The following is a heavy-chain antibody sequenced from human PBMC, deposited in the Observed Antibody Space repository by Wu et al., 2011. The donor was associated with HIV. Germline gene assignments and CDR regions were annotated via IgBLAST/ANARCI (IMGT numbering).Heavy chain of an antibody. CDR2: INPNSGGT. V-gene: IGHV1-2*02. Sequence: QVQLVQSGAEVKKPGASVKVSCKASGYTFTGYYMHWVRQAPGQGLEWMGWINPNSGGTNYAQKLQGRVTMTRDTSISTAYMEMRRLRSDDTAVYYCARDYYDNSGYYYYYYGMDVVGRRDHGHRLL. CDR1: GYTFTGYY. CDR3: ARDYYDNSGYYYYYYGMDV. D-gene: IGHD3-22*01. J-gene: IGHJ6*04.